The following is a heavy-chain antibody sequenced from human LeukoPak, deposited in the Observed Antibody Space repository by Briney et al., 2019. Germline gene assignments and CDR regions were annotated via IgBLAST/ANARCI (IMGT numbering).Heavy chain of an antibody. Sequence: SETLSLTCTVSGGSVSSISSYWSWIRQPPGKGLEWIGYIYYTGSTNYNPSLKSRVTISVDTSKNQFSLKLSSVTAADTAVYYCARHTVTNYYYYYGMDVWGQGTTVTVSS. D-gene: IGHD4-17*01. J-gene: IGHJ6*02. CDR1: GGSVSSISSY. CDR3: ARHTVTNYYYYYGMDV. V-gene: IGHV4-61*01. CDR2: IYYTGST.